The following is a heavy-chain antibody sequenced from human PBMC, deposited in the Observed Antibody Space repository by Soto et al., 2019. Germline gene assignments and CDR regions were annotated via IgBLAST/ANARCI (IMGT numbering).Heavy chain of an antibody. Sequence: QVHLVQSGAEVKKPGASVNVSCQASGSITNHHMHWVRQAPGQGLEGMGIFNPSGLSTTYAQKFQGRVTITRDTSTSTVYMELSSLTSEDTAVYFCAKVTHRGPIAVAGPLGSWGQGTLVIVSS. D-gene: IGHD6-19*01. CDR2: FNPSGLST. CDR1: GSITNHH. V-gene: IGHV1-46*01. J-gene: IGHJ4*02. CDR3: AKVTHRGPIAVAGPLGS.